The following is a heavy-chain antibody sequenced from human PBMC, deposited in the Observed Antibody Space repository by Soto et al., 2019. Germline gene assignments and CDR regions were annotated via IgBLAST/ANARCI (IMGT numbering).Heavy chain of an antibody. D-gene: IGHD6-6*01. CDR1: GGSISSGGYY. J-gene: IGHJ4*02. CDR3: ARSRGTYSSSSGAPFDY. CDR2: IYYSGST. V-gene: IGHV4-31*03. Sequence: PSETLSLTCTVSGGSISSGGYYWSWIRQHPGKGLEWIGYIYYSGSTYYNPSLKSRVTISVDTSKNQFSLKLSSVTAADTAVYYCARSRGTYSSSSGAPFDYWGQGTLVT.